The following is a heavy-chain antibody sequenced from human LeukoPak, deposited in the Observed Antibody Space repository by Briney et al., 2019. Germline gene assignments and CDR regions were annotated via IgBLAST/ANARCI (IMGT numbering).Heavy chain of an antibody. CDR1: GGSVSSGSYY. D-gene: IGHD3-22*01. CDR2: IYYSGST. V-gene: IGHV4-61*01. J-gene: IGHJ4*02. CDR3: ARDYAYYYDSSYYFYFDY. Sequence: PSETLSLTCTVSGGSVSSGSYYWSWIRQPPGKGLEWIGYIYYSGSTNYNPSLKSRVTISVDTSKNQFSLKLSSVTAADTAVYYCARDYAYYYDSSYYFYFDYWGQGTLVTVSS.